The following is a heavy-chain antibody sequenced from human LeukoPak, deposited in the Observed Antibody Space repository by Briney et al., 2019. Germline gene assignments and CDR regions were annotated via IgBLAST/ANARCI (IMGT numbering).Heavy chain of an antibody. CDR1: GGSISSGSYY. D-gene: IGHD2-15*01. V-gene: IGHV4-61*02. J-gene: IGHJ4*02. CDR3: ARDCSGGTCYLGVLDY. CDR2: IYTSGST. Sequence: PSETLSLTCTVSGGSISSGSYYWNWIRQPAGKGLEWIGRIYTSGSTNYNPSLKSRVAMSVDTSKNQFSLDLTSVTAADAAVYYCARDCSGGTCYLGVLDYWGQGILVTVSS.